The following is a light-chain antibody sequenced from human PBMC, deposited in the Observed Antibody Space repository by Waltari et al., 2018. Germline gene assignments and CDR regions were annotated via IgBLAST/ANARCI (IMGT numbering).Light chain of an antibody. CDR3: QSYDTSLSVV. Sequence: QSVLTQPPSVSGAPGQRVTISCTGSGSNIGAGYDVHWYQQLQRAAPKLLIYGTSSRPLGVPDRFCGSTSGTSASLAITGLQAEDEAVYYCQSYDTSLSVVFGGGTKLTVL. J-gene: IGLJ3*02. CDR2: GTS. V-gene: IGLV1-40*01. CDR1: GSNIGAGYD.